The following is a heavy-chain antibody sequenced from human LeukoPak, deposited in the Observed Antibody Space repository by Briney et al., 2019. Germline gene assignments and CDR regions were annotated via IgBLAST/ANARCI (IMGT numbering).Heavy chain of an antibody. D-gene: IGHD3-22*01. CDR1: GGSFSGYF. V-gene: IGHV4-34*01. CDR2: ITPSGST. Sequence: PSETLSLTCVVYGGSFSGYFWSWIRQPPGKGLEWIGEITPSGSTNYNPSLKSRVSISIDTSKKKLSLRLTSVTAADSAVYYSASSFYYDSRDYWGQGTLVTVSS. J-gene: IGHJ4*02. CDR3: ASSFYYDSRDY.